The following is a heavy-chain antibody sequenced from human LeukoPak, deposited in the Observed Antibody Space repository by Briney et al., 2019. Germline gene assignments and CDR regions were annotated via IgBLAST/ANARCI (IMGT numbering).Heavy chain of an antibody. Sequence: GGSLRLSCAASGFTFSSYWMSWVRQAPGKGLEWVANIKQDGSEKYYADSVKGRFTISRDNAKNSLYLQMNSLRAEDTAVYYCARDIVVVPAAIGAFDIWGQGTMVTVSS. V-gene: IGHV3-7*01. CDR1: GFTFSSYW. D-gene: IGHD2-2*01. CDR2: IKQDGSEK. J-gene: IGHJ3*02. CDR3: ARDIVVVPAAIGAFDI.